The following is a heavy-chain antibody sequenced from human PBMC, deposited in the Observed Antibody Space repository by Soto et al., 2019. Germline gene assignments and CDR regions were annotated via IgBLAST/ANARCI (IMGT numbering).Heavy chain of an antibody. V-gene: IGHV1-18*01. J-gene: IGHJ5*02. CDR1: GYTFTSYG. CDR2: ISAYNGNT. CDR3: ARVLYYYGSGTPANWFDP. D-gene: IGHD3-10*01. Sequence: ASVKVSCKASGYTFTSYGISWVRQAPGQGLEWMGWISAYNGNTNYAQKLQGRVTMTTDTSTSTAYMELRSLRSDDTAVYNCARVLYYYGSGTPANWFDPWGQGTLVTVSS.